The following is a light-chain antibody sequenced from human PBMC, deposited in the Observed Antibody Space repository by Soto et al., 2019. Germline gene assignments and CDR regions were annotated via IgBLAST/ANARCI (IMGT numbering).Light chain of an antibody. V-gene: IGKV3-15*01. CDR2: GAS. Sequence: DIVLTQSPFTLSLSAWERATLSCRASQSVSNYLAWYQQKPGQAPRLLIYGASTRATGIPARFSGSGSGTEFTLTISSLQSEDFAVYYCQQYNNWWTFGQGTKVDIK. J-gene: IGKJ1*01. CDR3: QQYNNWWT. CDR1: QSVSNY.